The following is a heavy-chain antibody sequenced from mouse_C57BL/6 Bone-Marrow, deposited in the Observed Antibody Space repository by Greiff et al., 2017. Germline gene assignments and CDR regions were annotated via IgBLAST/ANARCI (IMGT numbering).Heavy chain of an antibody. D-gene: IGHD1-1*01. Sequence: EVQLVESGAELVKPGASVKLSCTASGFNIKDYYMHWVKQRTEQGLEWIGRIDPEDGETKYAPKFQGKATITADTSSNTAYLQRSSLTSEDTAVYYCAVDGSSFYWYFDVWGTGTTVTVSS. V-gene: IGHV14-2*01. CDR2: IDPEDGET. CDR3: AVDGSSFYWYFDV. CDR1: GFNIKDYY. J-gene: IGHJ1*03.